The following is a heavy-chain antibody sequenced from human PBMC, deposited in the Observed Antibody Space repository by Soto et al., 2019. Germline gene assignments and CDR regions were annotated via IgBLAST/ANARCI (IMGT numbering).Heavy chain of an antibody. D-gene: IGHD6-13*01. CDR2: IYYSGST. Sequence: SETLSLTCTVSGGSISSSSYYWGWIRQPPGKGLEWIGSIYYSGSTYYNPSLKSRVTISVDTSKNQFSLKLSSVTAADTAVYYCARHRIGSSSWPHWVNWFDPWGQGTLVTVSS. CDR1: GGSISSSSYY. V-gene: IGHV4-39*01. CDR3: ARHRIGSSSWPHWVNWFDP. J-gene: IGHJ5*02.